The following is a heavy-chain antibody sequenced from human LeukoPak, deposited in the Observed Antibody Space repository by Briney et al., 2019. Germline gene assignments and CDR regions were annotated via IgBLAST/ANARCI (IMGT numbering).Heavy chain of an antibody. Sequence: SETLSLTCSVSDGSISNYYWTWIRQPPGKGLEWIGNIQYSGSTNFNPSLKSRVTVSVGTSKNRVSLKLRSVTAADTAVYYCARDSGLGYCSTTSCSYGLDVWGQGTTVFVS. D-gene: IGHD2-2*01. CDR3: ARDSGLGYCSTTSCSYGLDV. V-gene: IGHV4-59*01. CDR2: IQYSGST. J-gene: IGHJ6*02. CDR1: DGSISNYY.